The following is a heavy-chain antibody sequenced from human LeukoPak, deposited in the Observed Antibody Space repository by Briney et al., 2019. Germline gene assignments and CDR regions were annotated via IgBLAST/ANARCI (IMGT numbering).Heavy chain of an antibody. Sequence: GGSLRLSCAASGFTLSSYSMNWVRQAPGKGLDWVGNIKQDGSETYYADSLKGRFTISRDNAKSALYLQMNSLRAEDTAVYYCARDYFGGWNDYWGQGTLVTVSS. V-gene: IGHV3-7*01. CDR1: GFTLSSYS. CDR2: IKQDGSET. D-gene: IGHD3-16*01. J-gene: IGHJ4*01. CDR3: ARDYFGGWNDY.